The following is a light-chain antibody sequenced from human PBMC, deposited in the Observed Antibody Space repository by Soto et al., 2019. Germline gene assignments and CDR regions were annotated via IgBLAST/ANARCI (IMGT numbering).Light chain of an antibody. J-gene: IGKJ1*01. Sequence: VITQSPATVSVSRGERATLSCRASQSFITNLAWYQQKSCQAPSLLIYAASTRATDIPAGFSGSGPGTEFTLTICNLQSADFVVYYCQQYNNWPSKFAEGSKVDI. CDR2: AAS. V-gene: IGKV3-15*01. CDR1: QSFITN. CDR3: QQYNNWPSK.